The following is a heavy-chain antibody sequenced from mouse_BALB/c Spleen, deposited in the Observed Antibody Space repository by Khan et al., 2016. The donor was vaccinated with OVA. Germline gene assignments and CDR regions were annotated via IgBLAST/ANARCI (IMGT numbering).Heavy chain of an antibody. D-gene: IGHD1-2*01. J-gene: IGHJ4*01. Sequence: EVELVESGGDLVKPGGSLKLSCAASGFIFSSYGMSWVRQTPDKRLEWVATMSSGGSFTYYLESVKGRFTISRDNANNTLYLQVNSLKSEDTAMYYCSRFITTTTGDYYGMDYWGQGTSSPPPQ. CDR1: GFIFSSYG. CDR3: SRFITTTTGDYYGMDY. V-gene: IGHV5-6*01. CDR2: MSSGGSFT.